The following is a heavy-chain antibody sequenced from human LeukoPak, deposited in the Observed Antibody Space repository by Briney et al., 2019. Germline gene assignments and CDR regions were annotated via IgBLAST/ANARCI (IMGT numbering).Heavy chain of an antibody. CDR3: ARDFLPRAVAAGGIPPLRSYYGFSMDV. D-gene: IGHD1-26*01. J-gene: IGHJ6*03. V-gene: IGHV1-46*01. Sequence: ASVKVSCKSSGYTFTSFYIHWVRQAPGQGLEWMGLINPSGGRTSYAEKYQGRVTMTRDISTRTVHMELSRLRSEDTDVYYWARDFLPRAVAAGGIPPLRSYYGFSMDVWGTGTTVTVSS. CDR2: INPSGGRT. CDR1: GYTFTSFY.